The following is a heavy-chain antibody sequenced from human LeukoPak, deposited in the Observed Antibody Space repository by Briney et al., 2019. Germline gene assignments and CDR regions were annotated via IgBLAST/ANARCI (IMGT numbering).Heavy chain of an antibody. V-gene: IGHV1-69*05. J-gene: IGHJ4*02. CDR2: IIPIIGTA. CDR1: GGSFSSEA. CDR3: GRKAGDCGANSCYSIDY. Sequence: SVKVSCKAFGGSFSSEAISWVRQAPGQGPEWMGGIIPIIGTANYAQKFQGRVTITTDESTSTAYMEVSSLTSEDTAVYFCGRKAGDCGANSCYSIDYWGQGTLVTVSS. D-gene: IGHD2-15*01.